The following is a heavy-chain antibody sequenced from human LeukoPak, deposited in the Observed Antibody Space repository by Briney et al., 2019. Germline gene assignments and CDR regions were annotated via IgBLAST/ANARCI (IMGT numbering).Heavy chain of an antibody. CDR2: IYYSGST. D-gene: IGHD3-3*01. CDR3: ARSSPRDFWSGYSVPYYYYYGMDV. J-gene: IGHJ6*02. Sequence: PSETLSLTCTVSGGSISSYYWSWIRQPPGKGLEWIGYIYYSGSTNYNPSLKSRVTISVDTSKNQFSLKLSSATAADTAVYYCARSSPRDFWSGYSVPYYYYYGMDVWGQGTTVTVSS. CDR1: GGSISSYY. V-gene: IGHV4-59*01.